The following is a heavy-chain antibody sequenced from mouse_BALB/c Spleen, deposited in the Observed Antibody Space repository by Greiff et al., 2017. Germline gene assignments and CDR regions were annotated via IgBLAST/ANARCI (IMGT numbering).Heavy chain of an antibody. V-gene: IGHV1-82*01. CDR2: IYPGDGDT. D-gene: IGHD1-2*01. Sequence: QVQLQQSGPELVKPGASVKISCKASGYAFSSSWMNWVKQRPGQGLEWIGRIYPGDGDTNYNGKFKGKATLTADKSSSTAYMQLSSLTSVDSAVYFCARDTTATTWFAYWGQGTLVTVSA. J-gene: IGHJ3*01. CDR3: ARDTTATTWFAY. CDR1: GYAFSSSW.